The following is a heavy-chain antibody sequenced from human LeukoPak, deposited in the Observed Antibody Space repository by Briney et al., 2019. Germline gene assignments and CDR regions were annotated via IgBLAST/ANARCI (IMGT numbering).Heavy chain of an antibody. CDR2: MNPNRGNT. V-gene: IGHV1-8*01. Sequence: ASVKVSCKASGYTFTSYDINWVRQATGQGLEWMGWMNPNRGNTGYAQKFQGRVTMTRNTSISTAYMELSSRRSEDTPVYYCATRRSAYYYYMDVWGKGTTVTISS. CDR1: GYTFTSYD. J-gene: IGHJ6*03. D-gene: IGHD3-3*01. CDR3: ATRRSAYYYYMDV.